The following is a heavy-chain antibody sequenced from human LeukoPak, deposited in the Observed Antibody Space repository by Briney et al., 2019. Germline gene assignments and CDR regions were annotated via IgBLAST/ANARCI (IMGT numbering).Heavy chain of an antibody. CDR3: AKRKLERQYYFDY. J-gene: IGHJ4*02. Sequence: GRSLRLSCAASGFTFSSYGMHWVRQAPGKGLEWVAVISYDGSNKYYADSVKGRFTISRDNSKNTLYLQMNSLRAEDTAVYYCAKRKLERQYYFDYWGQGTLVTVSS. CDR2: ISYDGSNK. CDR1: GFTFSSYG. D-gene: IGHD1-1*01. V-gene: IGHV3-30*18.